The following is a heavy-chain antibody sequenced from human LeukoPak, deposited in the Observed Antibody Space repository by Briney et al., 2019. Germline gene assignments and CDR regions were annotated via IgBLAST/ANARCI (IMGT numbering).Heavy chain of an antibody. CDR1: GGSISSYY. CDR3: ARGSKAAPGTFDY. Sequence: PSQTLSLTCTVSGGSISSYYWSWIRQPPGKGLEWIGYIYYTGSTDYNPSLKSRVAISVDTSKNQFSLKLSSVTAADTAVYYCARGSKAAPGTFDYWGQGTLVTVSS. J-gene: IGHJ4*02. D-gene: IGHD6-13*01. CDR2: IYYTGST. V-gene: IGHV4-59*01.